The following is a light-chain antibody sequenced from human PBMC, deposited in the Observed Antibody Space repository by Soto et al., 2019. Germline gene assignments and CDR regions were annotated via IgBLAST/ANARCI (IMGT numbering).Light chain of an antibody. V-gene: IGKV3-20*01. CDR2: GAS. Sequence: EIVMTQSPGTLSLSPGERATLSCRASQSVNNNYLAWYQQKPGQPPRLLIYGASSRAIGIPDRFSGGGSGTDFTLTISRLEPEDFAVYNCQQYGSSYTFGPGTKVDIK. J-gene: IGKJ3*01. CDR3: QQYGSSYT. CDR1: QSVNNNY.